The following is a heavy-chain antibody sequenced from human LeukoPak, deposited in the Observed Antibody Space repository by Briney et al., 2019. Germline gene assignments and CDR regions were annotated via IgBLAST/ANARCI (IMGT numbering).Heavy chain of an antibody. V-gene: IGHV3-30*18. CDR2: ISYDGSNK. CDR1: RFSFGSYG. Sequence: GGSLRLSCAASRFSFGSYGMHWVRQAPGKGLEWVALISYDGSNKHYADSVKGRFTISRDNSKNTLYLQMNSLRAEYTAVYYCAKNYYYDSSGAFDYWGQGTLVTVSS. CDR3: AKNYYYDSSGAFDY. J-gene: IGHJ4*02. D-gene: IGHD3-22*01.